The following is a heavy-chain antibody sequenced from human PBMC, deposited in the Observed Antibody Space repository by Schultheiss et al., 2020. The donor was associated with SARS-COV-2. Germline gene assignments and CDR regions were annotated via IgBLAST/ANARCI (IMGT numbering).Heavy chain of an antibody. D-gene: IGHD1-1*01. J-gene: IGHJ6*03. CDR3: ATTWYYYYMDV. CDR1: GFTFSSYA. Sequence: GGSLRLSCAASGFTFSSYAVHWVRQAPGKGLEWVAVISYDGSNKYYADSVKGRFTISRDNSKNTLYLQMNSLRAEDTAVYYCATTWYYYYMDVWGKGTTVTVSS. V-gene: IGHV3-30*07. CDR2: ISYDGSNK.